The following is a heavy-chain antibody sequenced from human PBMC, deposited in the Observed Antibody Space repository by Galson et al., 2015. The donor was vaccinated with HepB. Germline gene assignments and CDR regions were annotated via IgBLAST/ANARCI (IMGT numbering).Heavy chain of an antibody. D-gene: IGHD2-2*01. J-gene: IGHJ4*02. CDR2: ISYDGSNK. V-gene: IGHV3-30-3*01. CDR3: ARQLGYCSSTSCPFVY. Sequence: SLRLSCAASGFTFSSYAMHWVRQAPGKGLEWVAVISYDGSNKYYADSVKGRFTISRDNSKNTLYLQMNSLRAEDTAVYYCARQLGYCSSTSCPFVYWGQGTLVTVSS. CDR1: GFTFSSYA.